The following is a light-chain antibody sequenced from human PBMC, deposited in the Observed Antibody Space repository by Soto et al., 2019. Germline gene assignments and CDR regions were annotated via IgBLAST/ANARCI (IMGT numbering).Light chain of an antibody. CDR3: QQYNSYPLT. J-gene: IGKJ4*01. V-gene: IGKV3-15*01. Sequence: EIVMTQSPAPLSVSPGERATLSCRASQSVSSNLAWYQQKPGQAPRLLIYGASTRATGIPARFSGSWSGTECTLTISSLQPDDVATYYCQQYNSYPLTFGGGTKVDIK. CDR2: GAS. CDR1: QSVSSN.